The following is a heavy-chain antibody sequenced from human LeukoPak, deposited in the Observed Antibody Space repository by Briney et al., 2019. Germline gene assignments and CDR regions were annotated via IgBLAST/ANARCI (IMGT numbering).Heavy chain of an antibody. CDR1: GFTFSSYA. Sequence: GGSLRLSCAASGFTFSSYAMSWVRQAPGKGLGWVSAISGSGGSTYYADSVKGRFTISRDNSKNTLYLQMNSLRAEDTAVYYCAKDVEYYYDSSGSGYWGQGTLVTVSS. CDR3: AKDVEYYYDSSGSGY. D-gene: IGHD3-22*01. J-gene: IGHJ4*02. CDR2: ISGSGGST. V-gene: IGHV3-23*01.